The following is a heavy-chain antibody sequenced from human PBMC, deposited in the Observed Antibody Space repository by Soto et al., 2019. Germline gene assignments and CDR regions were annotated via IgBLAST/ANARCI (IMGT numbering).Heavy chain of an antibody. D-gene: IGHD6-19*01. Sequence: GGSLRLSCAASGFSFSDYYMSWIRQAPGKGLEWVSYISSSGNTIYYADSVKGRFTISRDNAKNSLYLQMNSLRAEDTAVYYCARRAGSVRAFDIWGQGTMVTVSS. J-gene: IGHJ3*02. CDR2: ISSSGNTI. CDR3: ARRAGSVRAFDI. CDR1: GFSFSDYY. V-gene: IGHV3-11*01.